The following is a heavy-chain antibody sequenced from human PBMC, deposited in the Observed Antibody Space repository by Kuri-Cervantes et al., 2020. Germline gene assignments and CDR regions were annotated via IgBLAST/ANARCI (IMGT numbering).Heavy chain of an antibody. V-gene: IGHV1-18*01. Sequence: ASVKVTCRASGYTFTSYAISWVRQAPGQGLEWMGWISAYNGNTNYAQKLQGRVTMTTDTSTSTAYMELRSLTSDDTAVYYCARGYCSDDSCYSWYYGMDVWGQGTTVTVSS. CDR1: GYTFTSYA. J-gene: IGHJ6*02. CDR3: ARGYCSDDSCYSWYYGMDV. CDR2: ISAYNGNT. D-gene: IGHD2-15*01.